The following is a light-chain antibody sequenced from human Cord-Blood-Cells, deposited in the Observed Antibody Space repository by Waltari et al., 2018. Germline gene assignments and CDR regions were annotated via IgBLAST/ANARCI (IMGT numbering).Light chain of an antibody. CDR1: KLGDKY. V-gene: IGLV3-1*01. CDR2: QDS. J-gene: IGLJ2*01. Sequence: SYELTQPPSVSVSPGQTASITCSGDKLGDKYACWYQQKPGQSPVLVIYQDSKRPSGIPEGFSGSNAGNPATLTISGTQAMDEADYYCQGWDSSTVVFGGGTKLTVL. CDR3: QGWDSSTVV.